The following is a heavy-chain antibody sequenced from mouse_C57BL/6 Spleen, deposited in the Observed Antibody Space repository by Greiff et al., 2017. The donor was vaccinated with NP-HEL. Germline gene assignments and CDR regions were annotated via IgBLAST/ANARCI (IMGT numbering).Heavy chain of an antibody. V-gene: IGHV5-16*01. Sequence: DVKLVESEGGLVQPGSSMKLSCTASGFTFSDYYMAWVRQVPEKGLEWVANINYDGSSTYYLDSLKSRFIISRDNAKNILYLQMSSLKSEDTATYYCARDSSGYGFAYWGQGTLVTVSA. CDR1: GFTFSDYY. CDR2: INYDGSST. CDR3: ARDSSGYGFAY. J-gene: IGHJ3*01. D-gene: IGHD3-2*02.